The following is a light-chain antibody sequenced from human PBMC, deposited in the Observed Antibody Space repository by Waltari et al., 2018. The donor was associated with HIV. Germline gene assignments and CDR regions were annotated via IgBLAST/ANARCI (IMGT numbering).Light chain of an antibody. CDR3: QQRGNWPPIT. Sequence: EIVLTQSPVTLSLSPGDRATLSCRASQSVSDYLAWYQQKPGQAPRLLLYDASHRATGIPARFSGGGSGTDFTLTISNVEPEDFAVYYCQQRGNWPPITFGQGTRLEIK. CDR1: QSVSDY. V-gene: IGKV3-11*01. J-gene: IGKJ5*01. CDR2: DAS.